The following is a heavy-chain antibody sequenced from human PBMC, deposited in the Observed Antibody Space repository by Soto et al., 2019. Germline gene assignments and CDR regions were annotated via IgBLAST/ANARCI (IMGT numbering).Heavy chain of an antibody. CDR1: GGSISSYY. CDR2: IYYSGST. Sequence: SETLSLTCTVSGGSISSYYWSWIRQPPGKGLEWIGYIYYSGSTNYNPSLKSRVTISVDTSKNQFSLKLSSVTAADTAVYYCARAHYSNERNYYYYYMDVWGKGTTVTVSS. CDR3: ARAHYSNERNYYYYYMDV. D-gene: IGHD4-4*01. J-gene: IGHJ6*03. V-gene: IGHV4-59*01.